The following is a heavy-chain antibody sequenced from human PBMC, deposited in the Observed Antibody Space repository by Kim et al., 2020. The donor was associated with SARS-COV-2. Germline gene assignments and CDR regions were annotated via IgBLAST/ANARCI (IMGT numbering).Heavy chain of an antibody. V-gene: IGHV3-33*01. CDR3: ARDGVIRYFDWLLKWGYFDL. D-gene: IGHD3-9*01. J-gene: IGHJ2*01. CDR1: GFTFSSYG. CDR2: IWYDGSNK. Sequence: GGSLRLSCAASGFTFSSYGMHWVRQAPGKGLEWVAVIWYDGSNKYYADSVKGRFTISRDNSKNTLYLQMNSLRAEDTAVYYCARDGVIRYFDWLLKWGYFDLWGRGTLVTVSS.